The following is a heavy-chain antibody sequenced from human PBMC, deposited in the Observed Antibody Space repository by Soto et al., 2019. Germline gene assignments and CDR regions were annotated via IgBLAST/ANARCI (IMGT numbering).Heavy chain of an antibody. Sequence: ASVKVSCKASGYTFTSYGISWVRQAPGQGLEWMGWISAYNGNTNYAQKLQGRVTMTTDTSTSTAYMELRSLRSDDTAVYYCARDFPVLRYFDWLRSPNPDLDYWGQGTLVTVSS. J-gene: IGHJ4*02. V-gene: IGHV1-18*01. D-gene: IGHD3-9*01. CDR3: ARDFPVLRYFDWLRSPNPDLDY. CDR1: GYTFTSYG. CDR2: ISAYNGNT.